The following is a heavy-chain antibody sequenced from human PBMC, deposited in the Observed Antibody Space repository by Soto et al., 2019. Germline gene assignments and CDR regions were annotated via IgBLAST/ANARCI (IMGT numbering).Heavy chain of an antibody. CDR2: IYYSGST. D-gene: IGHD3-22*01. Sequence: SETLSLTCTVSGGSISSYYWSWIRQPPGKGLEWIGYIYYSGSTNYNPSLKSRVTISVDTSKNQFSLKLSSVTAADTAVYYCARSRGSDYYDSSGYSVLDYWGQGTLVTVSS. CDR1: GGSISSYY. J-gene: IGHJ4*02. CDR3: ARSRGSDYYDSSGYSVLDY. V-gene: IGHV4-59*08.